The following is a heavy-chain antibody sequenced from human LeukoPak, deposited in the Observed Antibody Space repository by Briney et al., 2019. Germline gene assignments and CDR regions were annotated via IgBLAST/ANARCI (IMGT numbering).Heavy chain of an antibody. CDR1: GFTVSSNY. D-gene: IGHD2-2*01. CDR2: IYSCGST. J-gene: IGHJ6*03. Sequence: GGSLRLSCAASGFTVSSNYMSWVRQAPGKGLEWVSIIYSCGSTYYADSVKGRFAISRDNSKNTLYLQMNSLRAEDTAVYYCARDRSVGSYCSTTTLDMDVWGKGTTVTVSS. V-gene: IGHV3-66*01. CDR3: ARDRSVGSYCSTTTLDMDV.